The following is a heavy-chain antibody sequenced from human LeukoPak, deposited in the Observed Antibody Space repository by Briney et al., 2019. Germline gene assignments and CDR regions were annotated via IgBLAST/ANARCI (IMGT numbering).Heavy chain of an antibody. V-gene: IGHV4-34*01. CDR2: INHSGST. J-gene: IGHJ5*02. CDR1: GGSFSGYY. Sequence: PSETLSLTCAVYGGSFSGYYWSWIRQPPGKGLEWIGEINHSGSTNYNPSLKSRVTISVDTSKNQFSLKLSSVTAADTAVYYCARGHPEYCSGGSCYYGWFDPWGQGTLVTVSS. D-gene: IGHD2-15*01. CDR3: ARGHPEYCSGGSCYYGWFDP.